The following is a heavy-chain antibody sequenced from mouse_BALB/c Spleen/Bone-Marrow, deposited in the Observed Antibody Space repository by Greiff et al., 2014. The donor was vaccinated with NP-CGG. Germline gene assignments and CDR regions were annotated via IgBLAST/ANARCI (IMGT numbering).Heavy chain of an antibody. CDR2: INSNGGST. Sequence: EVMLVESGGGLVQPGGSLKLSCAASGFSFSGYGMSWVRQTPDKRLELVATINSNGGSTYYSDSVKGRFTISRDNAKNTLYLQMSSLKSKDTAMYYCARGYDYDSWFAYWGQGTLVTVSA. CDR1: GFSFSGYG. D-gene: IGHD2-4*01. V-gene: IGHV5-6-3*01. CDR3: ARGYDYDSWFAY. J-gene: IGHJ3*01.